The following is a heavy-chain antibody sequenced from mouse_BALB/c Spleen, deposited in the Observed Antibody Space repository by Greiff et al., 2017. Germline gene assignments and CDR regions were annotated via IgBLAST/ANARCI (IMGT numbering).Heavy chain of an antibody. V-gene: IGHV1S126*01. CDR2: IYPSDSYT. CDR1: GYTFTSYW. D-gene: IGHD6-2*01. J-gene: IGHJ1*01. CDR3: TRKGDESWYFDV. Sequence: QVQLQQSGPVLARPGASVKMSCKASGYTFTSYWINWVKQRPGQGLEWIGNIYPSDSYTNYNQKFKDKATLTVDKSSSTAYMQLSSPTSEDSAVYCGTRKGDESWYFDVWGAGTTVTVSS.